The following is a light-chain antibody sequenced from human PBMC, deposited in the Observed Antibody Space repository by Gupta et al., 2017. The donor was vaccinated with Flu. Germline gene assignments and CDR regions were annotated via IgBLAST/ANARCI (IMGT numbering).Light chain of an antibody. CDR3: QQYHSPPLT. CDR2: WAS. Sequence: DIVMSQSPDSLAVSLGERATINCKSSQSVLYSSNNKNNLAWYQQKPGQPPKLLIYWASSRDSGVPDRVSGSGSGTDFTLTISSLQAEDVAVYYCQQYHSPPLTFGGGTKVVIK. J-gene: IGKJ4*01. V-gene: IGKV4-1*01. CDR1: QSVLYSSNNKNN.